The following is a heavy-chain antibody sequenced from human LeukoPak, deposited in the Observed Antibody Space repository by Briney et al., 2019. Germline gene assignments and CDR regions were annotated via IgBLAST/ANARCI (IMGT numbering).Heavy chain of an antibody. CDR3: ERDLGGSSGY. Sequence: PGGSLRLSCAASGFTFSSYWMHWVRQAPGKGLVWVSRINEDGNTTNYAHSVKGQVTISRDNAKNTLYLQRNSLSAEATAVYSCERDLGGSSGYWGQGTLVTVSS. V-gene: IGHV3-74*01. CDR1: GFTFSSYW. J-gene: IGHJ4*02. CDR2: INEDGNTT. D-gene: IGHD1-26*01.